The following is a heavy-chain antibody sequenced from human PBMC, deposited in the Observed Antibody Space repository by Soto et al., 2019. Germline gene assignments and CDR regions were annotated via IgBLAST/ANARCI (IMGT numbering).Heavy chain of an antibody. Sequence: QVQLVQSGAEVKKPGSSVKVSCKASGGTFSSYAISWVRQAPGQGLEWMGGIIPIFGTANYAQKFQGRVTITADESTSTAYMELSSLRSEDTAVYYCARDVGMGNIVLLPAVTEPYGMDVWGQGTTVTVSS. J-gene: IGHJ6*02. V-gene: IGHV1-69*12. CDR3: ARDVGMGNIVLLPAVTEPYGMDV. D-gene: IGHD2-2*01. CDR1: GGTFSSYA. CDR2: IIPIFGTA.